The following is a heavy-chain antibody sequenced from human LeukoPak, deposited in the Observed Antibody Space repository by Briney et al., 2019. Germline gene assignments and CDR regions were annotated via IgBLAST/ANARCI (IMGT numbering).Heavy chain of an antibody. CDR1: GFTFRRYW. CDR3: VGLGENY. CDR2: IKQDGSEK. D-gene: IGHD3-10*01. J-gene: IGHJ4*02. Sequence: GGSPRLSCAASGFTFRRYWMSWARQASGKGLEWVANIKQDGSEKYYVDSVKGRFTISRDNAKNSLYLQMNSLRAEDTAVYYCVGLGENYWGQGTLVTVSS. V-gene: IGHV3-7*02.